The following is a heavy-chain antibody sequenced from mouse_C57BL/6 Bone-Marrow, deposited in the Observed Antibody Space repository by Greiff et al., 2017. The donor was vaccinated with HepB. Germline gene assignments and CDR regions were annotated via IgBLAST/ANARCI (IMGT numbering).Heavy chain of an antibody. Sequence: QVQLQQPGAELVKPGASVKLSCKASGYTFTSYWMPWVKQRPGRGLEWIGGIDPNSGGTKYNEKFKSKATLTVDKSSSTAYMQLSSLTSEDSAVYHGARAVVASDWFDYWGQGTLLTVSA. CDR2: IDPNSGGT. J-gene: IGHJ3*01. CDR1: GYTFTSYW. V-gene: IGHV1-72*01. CDR3: ARAVVASDWFDY. D-gene: IGHD1-1*01.